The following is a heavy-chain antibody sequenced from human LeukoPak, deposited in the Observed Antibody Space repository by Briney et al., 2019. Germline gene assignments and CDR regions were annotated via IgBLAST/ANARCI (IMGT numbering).Heavy chain of an antibody. J-gene: IGHJ4*02. CDR3: AKDANYLRSGSFFIPFDY. CDR2: IGGSGVGT. V-gene: IGHV3-23*01. Sequence: PGGSLRPSCAASGFTFRRTAMSWVRQVPGKGLQWVATIGGSGVGTYYAASVKGRFNISRDNSKNTLYLQMNSLRTEDTAIYYCAKDANYLRSGSFFIPFDYWGQGTLVTVHS. CDR1: GFTFRRTA. D-gene: IGHD4/OR15-4a*01.